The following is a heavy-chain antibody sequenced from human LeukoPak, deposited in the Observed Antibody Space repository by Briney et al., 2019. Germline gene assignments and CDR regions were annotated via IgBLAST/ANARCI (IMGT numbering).Heavy chain of an antibody. CDR3: ARDAVTDDY. CDR1: GFTLSSYW. V-gene: IGHV3-7*01. CDR2: INRDGSEK. Sequence: GGSLRLSCAASGFTLSSYWMNWVRQAPGKGLEWVANINRDGSEKYYVDSVKGRFTISRDNAKNSLFLQMNSLRAEDTAVYYCARDAVTDDYWGQGALVTVSS. J-gene: IGHJ4*02. D-gene: IGHD4-11*01.